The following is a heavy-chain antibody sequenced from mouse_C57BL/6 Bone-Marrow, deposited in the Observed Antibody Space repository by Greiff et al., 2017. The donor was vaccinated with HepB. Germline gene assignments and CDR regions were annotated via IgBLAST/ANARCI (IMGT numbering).Heavy chain of an antibody. CDR2: IRLKSDNYAT. D-gene: IGHD2-4*01. V-gene: IGHV6-3*01. Sequence: DVMLVESGGGLVQPGGSMKLSCVASGFTFSNYWMNWVRQSPEKGLEWVAQIRLKSDNYATHYAESVKGRFTISRDDSKSSVYLQMNNLRAEDTGIYYCTYYDYDRAMDYWGQGTSVTVSS. CDR3: TYYDYDRAMDY. J-gene: IGHJ4*01. CDR1: GFTFSNYW.